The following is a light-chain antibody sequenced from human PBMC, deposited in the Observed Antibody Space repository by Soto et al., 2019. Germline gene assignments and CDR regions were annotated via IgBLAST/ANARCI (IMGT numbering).Light chain of an antibody. J-gene: IGLJ1*01. CDR2: SSD. CDR1: SSNIGSNS. CDR3: AAWDGRLNGHV. V-gene: IGLV1-44*01. Sequence: QSVLTQPPSASATPGQRVTISCSGSSSNIGSNSVSWYQQLPGTAPRLLIYSSDQRPSGVPDRFSASKSDTSGSLAISGLQSEDEADYYCAAWDGRLNGHVFGTGTKVTVL.